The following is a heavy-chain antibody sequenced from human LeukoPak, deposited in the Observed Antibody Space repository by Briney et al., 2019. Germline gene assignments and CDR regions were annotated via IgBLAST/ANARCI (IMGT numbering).Heavy chain of an antibody. CDR3: ARDSSSWRRGGDY. Sequence: PGGSLRLSCAASGFTFSSYWMSWVRQAPGKGLEWVANIKQDGSEKYYVDSVKGRFTISRDNAKNSLYLQMNSLRAEDTAVYCCARDSSSWRRGGDYWGQGTLVTVSS. CDR1: GFTFSSYW. D-gene: IGHD6-13*01. J-gene: IGHJ4*02. CDR2: IKQDGSEK. V-gene: IGHV3-7*01.